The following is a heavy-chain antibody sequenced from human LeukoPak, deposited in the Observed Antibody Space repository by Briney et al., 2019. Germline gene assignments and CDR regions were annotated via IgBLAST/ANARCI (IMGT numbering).Heavy chain of an antibody. CDR3: AGAVTNLGVAIPAH. Sequence: ASVEVSCKASGYTFSSYYMHWVRQAPGQGLEWMGIINPSGDNRSYAQKFQGRVTMTRDMSTSTVYMEVSSLRSEDTAVYYYAGAVTNLGVAIPAHWGQGTLVTVSS. J-gene: IGHJ4*02. V-gene: IGHV1-46*01. CDR2: INPSGDNR. D-gene: IGHD3-3*01. CDR1: GYTFSSYY.